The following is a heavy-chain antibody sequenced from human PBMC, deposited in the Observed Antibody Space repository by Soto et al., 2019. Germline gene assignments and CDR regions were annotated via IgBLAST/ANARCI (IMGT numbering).Heavy chain of an antibody. CDR2: IWYDGSNK. J-gene: IGHJ6*02. V-gene: IGHV3-33*01. CDR3: ARVSYSSSWTRPDYYYYYGMDV. CDR1: GFTFSSYG. Sequence: GGSLRLSCAASGFTFSSYGMHWVRQAPGKGLEWVAVIWYDGSNKYYADSVKGRFTISRDNSKNTLYLQMNSLRAEETAVYYCARVSYSSSWTRPDYYYYYGMDVWGQGTTVTVSS. D-gene: IGHD6-13*01.